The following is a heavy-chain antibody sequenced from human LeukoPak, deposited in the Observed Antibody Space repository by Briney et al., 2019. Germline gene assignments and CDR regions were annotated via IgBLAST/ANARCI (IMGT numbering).Heavy chain of an antibody. CDR2: ISSSGSTI. D-gene: IGHD3-22*01. Sequence: GGSLRLSCAASGFTFSDYYMSWIRQAPGKGLEWVSYISSSGSTIYYADSVKGRFTISRDNAKNSLYLQMNSLRAEDTAAYYCARGLVIYYDSSDQGAWGQGTLVTVSS. CDR3: ARGLVIYYDSSDQGA. V-gene: IGHV3-11*01. CDR1: GFTFSDYY. J-gene: IGHJ1*01.